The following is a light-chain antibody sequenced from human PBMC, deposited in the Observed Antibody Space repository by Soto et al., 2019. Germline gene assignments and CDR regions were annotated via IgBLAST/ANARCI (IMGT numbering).Light chain of an antibody. J-gene: IGKJ5*01. CDR2: GAS. CDR1: QSVSSSY. CDR3: QQFGTSPIT. V-gene: IGKV3-20*01. Sequence: EIVLTQSPGTLSLSPGERATLSCRASQSVSSSYLAWYQQKPGQAPRLLIYGASSRAIGIPDRFSGSGSGTDFTLTISRLEPEDFAVYYCQQFGTSPITFGQGIRLEIK.